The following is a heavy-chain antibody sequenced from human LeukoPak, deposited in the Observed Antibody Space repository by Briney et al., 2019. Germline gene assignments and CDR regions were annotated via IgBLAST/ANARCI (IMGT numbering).Heavy chain of an antibody. CDR1: GGSLSSSSYY. D-gene: IGHD3-9*01. CDR2: IYETGST. CDR3: VRPDDNSFDF. J-gene: IGHJ3*01. Sequence: SETLSLTCSVSGGSLSSSSYYWGWIRQPPGRGLEWIGNIYETGSTNYNPSLKSRVTISVDTSKNQFSLKLSSVTAADTAVYYCVRPDDNSFDFWGQGTMVTISS. V-gene: IGHV4-39*01.